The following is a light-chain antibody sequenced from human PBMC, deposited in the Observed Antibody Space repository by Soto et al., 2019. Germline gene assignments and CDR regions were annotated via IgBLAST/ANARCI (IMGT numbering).Light chain of an antibody. CDR2: GAS. CDR3: QQYGSSRELT. J-gene: IGKJ4*01. Sequence: EIVLTQSPGTLSLSPGERATLSCRASQSVSSSYLAWYQQKPGQAPRLLIYGASSRATGIPDRFSGSGSGTDFTLTISRLETEDFAVYYCQQYGSSRELTFGGGTKVEIK. CDR1: QSVSSSY. V-gene: IGKV3-20*01.